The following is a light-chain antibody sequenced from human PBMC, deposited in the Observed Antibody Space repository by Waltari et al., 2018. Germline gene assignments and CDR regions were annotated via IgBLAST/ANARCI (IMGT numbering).Light chain of an antibody. V-gene: IGLV2-23*02. CDR2: EVS. Sequence: QSALTQTASVSGSPGQSITISCTGTSSDIGSFNLVSWYQQHPGKAPKLMIYEVSQRPSGVSNRFSGSKSANTASLTISWLQAEDEADYYCCSYAGTIPFVFGTGTKVTVL. CDR3: CSYAGTIPFV. CDR1: SSDIGSFNL. J-gene: IGLJ1*01.